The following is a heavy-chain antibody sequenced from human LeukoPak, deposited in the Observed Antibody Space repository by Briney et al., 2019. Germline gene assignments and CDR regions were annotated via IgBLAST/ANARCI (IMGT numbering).Heavy chain of an antibody. CDR2: IYPGDSDT. D-gene: IGHD3-22*01. J-gene: IGHJ3*02. CDR3: ARLLRNYYDSSGYHDAFDI. Sequence: KLGESLKISCKGSGYSFTTYWIGWVRQMPGKGLEWMGIIYPGDSDTRYSPSFQGQVTISADKSISTAYLQWSSLKASDTAMYYFARLLRNYYDSSGYHDAFDIWGQGTMVTVSS. CDR1: GYSFTTYW. V-gene: IGHV5-51*01.